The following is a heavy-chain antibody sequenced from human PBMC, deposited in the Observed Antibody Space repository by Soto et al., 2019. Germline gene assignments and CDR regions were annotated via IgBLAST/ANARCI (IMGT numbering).Heavy chain of an antibody. CDR1: GGSISSYY. CDR2: IYYSGST. D-gene: IGHD6-13*01. Sequence: QVQLQESGPGLVKPSETLSLTCTVSGGSISSYYWSWIRQPPGKGLEWIGYIYYSGSTNYNPSLKSRVPISVDTSKNQFSLKLISVTAADTAVYYCARPSSPTWYDAFDIWGQGTMVTVSS. CDR3: ARPSSPTWYDAFDI. V-gene: IGHV4-59*08. J-gene: IGHJ3*02.